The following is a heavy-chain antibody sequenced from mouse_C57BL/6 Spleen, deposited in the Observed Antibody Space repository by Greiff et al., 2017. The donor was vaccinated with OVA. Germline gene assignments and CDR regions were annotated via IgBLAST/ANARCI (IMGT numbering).Heavy chain of an antibody. J-gene: IGHJ2*01. Sequence: QVTLKESGPGILQSSQTLSLTCSFSGFSLSTSGMGLGWLRPPSGKGLDWLAHIYWDDDKRYNPFLKSRLTISKDTSRNQVFLKITSVDTADTATYYCARRGRSAYYLDDWGQGTTLTVSS. CDR3: ARRGRSAYYLDD. V-gene: IGHV8-12*01. D-gene: IGHD6-1*01. CDR1: GFSLSTSGMG. CDR2: IYWDDDK.